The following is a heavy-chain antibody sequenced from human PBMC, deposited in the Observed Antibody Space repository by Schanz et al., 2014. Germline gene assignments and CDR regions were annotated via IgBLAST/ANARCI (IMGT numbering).Heavy chain of an antibody. V-gene: IGHV3-23*04. CDR2: ISDNGIST. D-gene: IGHD2-15*01. J-gene: IGHJ5*02. CDR1: GFTFSSYA. Sequence: VQLVESGGGVVQPGRSLRLSCAASGFTFSSYAMSWVRQAPGKGLEWVSGISDNGISTYYADSVKGRFSISRENSKSMRYLQTKSLSVEDTAGDQSAKAGGGRSTGGYDHWGQGTLVAGSS. CDR3: AKAGGGRSTGGYDH.